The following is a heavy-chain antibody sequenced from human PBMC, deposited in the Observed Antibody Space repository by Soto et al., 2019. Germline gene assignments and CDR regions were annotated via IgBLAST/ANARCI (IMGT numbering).Heavy chain of an antibody. CDR3: ARVVMTTVPASFCYGRDV. V-gene: IGHV1-69*18. J-gene: IGHJ6*02. Sequence: QVQLVQSGAEVRKPGSSVTVSCKASGGTFSTYGITWVRQAPGQGLEWMGNIIPLIGTANYAQRFRGRVTINVDEATTKAYMELTSLRSEDTAVYYWARVVMTTVPASFCYGRDVWGQGTTVTVS. CDR1: GGTFSTYG. CDR2: IIPLIGTA. D-gene: IGHD4-17*01.